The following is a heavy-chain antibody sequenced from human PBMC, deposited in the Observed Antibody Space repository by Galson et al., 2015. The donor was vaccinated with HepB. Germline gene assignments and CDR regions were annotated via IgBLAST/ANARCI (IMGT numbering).Heavy chain of an antibody. J-gene: IGHJ6*02. Sequence: CAISGDSVSSNSAVWNWIRQSPSRGLEWLGRTYYRSKWYKDYALFVKSRITINADTSRNQISLQLNPVTPEDTAIYYCAYGVDVWGQGTTVTVSS. CDR3: AYGVDV. V-gene: IGHV6-1*01. CDR2: TYYRSKWYK. CDR1: GDSVSSNSAV.